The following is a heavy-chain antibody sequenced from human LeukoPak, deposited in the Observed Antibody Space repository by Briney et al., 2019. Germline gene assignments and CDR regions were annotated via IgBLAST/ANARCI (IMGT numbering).Heavy chain of an antibody. Sequence: GGSLRLSCAPSGFTFSSYAMRWVRQAPGKGLEWASAISGIGGSTYYADSVKGRFTISRDNSKNTLYLQMNSLRAEDTAVYYCAKAAAGTIYRAFDIWGQGTMVAVSS. CDR3: AKAAAGTIYRAFDI. J-gene: IGHJ3*02. D-gene: IGHD6-13*01. V-gene: IGHV3-23*01. CDR1: GFTFSSYA. CDR2: ISGIGGST.